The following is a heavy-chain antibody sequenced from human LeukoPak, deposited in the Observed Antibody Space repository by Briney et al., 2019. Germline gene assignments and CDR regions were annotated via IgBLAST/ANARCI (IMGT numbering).Heavy chain of an antibody. D-gene: IGHD5-12*01. V-gene: IGHV3-33*01. CDR2: IWYDGSNK. Sequence: PGRSLRLSCAASGFTFRSYGMHWVRQAPGKGLQWVAVIWYDGSNKYYADSVKGRFIISRDNAKNSLYLQMNSLRAEDTAVYYCAREEGLDYWGQGTLVTVSS. CDR3: AREEGLDY. J-gene: IGHJ4*02. CDR1: GFTFRSYG.